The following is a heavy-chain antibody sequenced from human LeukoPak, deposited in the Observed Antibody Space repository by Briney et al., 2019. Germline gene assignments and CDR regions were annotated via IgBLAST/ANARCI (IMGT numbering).Heavy chain of an antibody. CDR1: GFTFSTYD. CDR2: ISYDGRNK. CDR3: ANKGASGWRFDY. D-gene: IGHD6-19*01. Sequence: GGSLSLSCAASGFTFSTYDMHWVRQAPGKGLEWVAVISYDGRNKYYADSVKGRFTISRDNSKNALFLQMNSLRAEDTALHYCANKGASGWRFDYWGQGTLVTVSS. V-gene: IGHV3-30*18. J-gene: IGHJ4*02.